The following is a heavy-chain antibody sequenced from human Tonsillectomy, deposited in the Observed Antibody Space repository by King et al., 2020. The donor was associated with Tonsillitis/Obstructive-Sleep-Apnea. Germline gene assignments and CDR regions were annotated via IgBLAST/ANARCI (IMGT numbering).Heavy chain of an antibody. CDR2: IDPSDSYT. J-gene: IGHJ6*03. V-gene: IGHV5-10-1*01. D-gene: IGHD3-10*01. CDR1: GFSFTIYW. CDR3: ARPVRGSGCSYPHFSYYMDV. Sequence: VQLVQSGAEVKKPGESLRISCKGSGFSFTIYWIGWVRQMPGKGLEWMGRIDPSDSYTDYSPSFQGHVTISADKSISTAYLQWSSLKASDTAMYYCARPVRGSGCSYPHFSYYMDVWGKGTAVTVSS.